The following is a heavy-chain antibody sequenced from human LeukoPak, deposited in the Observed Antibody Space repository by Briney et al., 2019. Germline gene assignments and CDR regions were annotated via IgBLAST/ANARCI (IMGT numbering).Heavy chain of an antibody. J-gene: IGHJ4*02. V-gene: IGHV3-43D*03. CDR3: AKVSGKYGSTWYYFDN. CDR2: ISVDGGST. Sequence: GGSLRLSLAASGFTFEDYAMDSVRQAPGEGLGWVSLISVDGGSTYYADSVKGRFTISRANSKKSLYLQMNSLRAEDTALYYCAKVSGKYGSTWYYFDNWGQGTLVTVSS. CDR1: GFTFEDYA. D-gene: IGHD6-13*01.